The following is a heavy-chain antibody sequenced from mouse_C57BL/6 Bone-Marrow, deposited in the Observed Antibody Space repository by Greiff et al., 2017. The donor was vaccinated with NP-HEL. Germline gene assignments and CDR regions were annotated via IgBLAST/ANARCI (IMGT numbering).Heavy chain of an antibody. V-gene: IGHV1-81*01. J-gene: IGHJ2*01. CDR2: IYPRSGNT. D-gene: IGHD2-3*01. CDR1: GYTFTSYG. CDR3: ARWRWLLPYFDY. Sequence: QVQLQQSGAELARPGASVKLSCKASGYTFTSYGISWVKQRTGQGLEWIGEIYPRSGNTYYNEKFKGKATLTADKSSSTAYMELRSLTSEDSAVYFCARWRWLLPYFDYWGQGTTLTVSS.